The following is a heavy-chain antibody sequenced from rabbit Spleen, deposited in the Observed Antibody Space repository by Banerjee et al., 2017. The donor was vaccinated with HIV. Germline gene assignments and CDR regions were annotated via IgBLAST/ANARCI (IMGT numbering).Heavy chain of an antibody. CDR3: ARGYADVGDPHYYDL. Sequence: QSLEESGGDLVKPGASLTLTCTASGFSFSSTYYMCWVRQPPGKGLEWIGCIYPGSSATTYYATWAKGRFTISKTSSTTVDLKMTSLTAADWATYFCARGYADVGDPHYYDLWGPGTLVTVS. CDR1: GFSFSSTYY. J-gene: IGHJ4*01. D-gene: IGHD2-1*01. CDR2: IYPGSSATT. V-gene: IGHV1S40*01.